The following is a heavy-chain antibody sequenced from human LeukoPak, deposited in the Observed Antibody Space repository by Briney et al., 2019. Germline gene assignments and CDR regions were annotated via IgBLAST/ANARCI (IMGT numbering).Heavy chain of an antibody. Sequence: PGGSLRLFCAASGFTFSNYGMHWVRQAPGKGLEWVTFIRYDGSNKYYADSVKGRFTISRDNSKNTLYLQMNSLRVEDTAVYYCVKFGMAVTGGGGGEYYWGQGILVTVSS. CDR3: VKFGMAVTGGGGGEYY. J-gene: IGHJ4*02. V-gene: IGHV3-30*02. D-gene: IGHD6-13*01. CDR2: IRYDGSNK. CDR1: GFTFSNYG.